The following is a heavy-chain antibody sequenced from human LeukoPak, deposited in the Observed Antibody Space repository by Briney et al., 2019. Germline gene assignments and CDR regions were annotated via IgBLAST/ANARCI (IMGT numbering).Heavy chain of an antibody. Sequence: GGSLRLSCAASGFTFSSYGMNWVRQAPGKGLEWVSGISGSGGSTYNADSVKGRFTISRDNSKNTLYLQMNSLRAEDTAVYYCAKCEAYYYDSSGYYEGYFDLWGRGTLVTVSS. CDR1: GFTFSSYG. J-gene: IGHJ2*01. CDR2: ISGSGGST. D-gene: IGHD3-22*01. V-gene: IGHV3-23*01. CDR3: AKCEAYYYDSSGYYEGYFDL.